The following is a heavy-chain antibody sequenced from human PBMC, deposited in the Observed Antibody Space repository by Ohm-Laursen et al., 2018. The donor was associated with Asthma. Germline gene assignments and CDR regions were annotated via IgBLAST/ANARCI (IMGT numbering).Heavy chain of an antibody. CDR3: ARIGPEWELPGREYSLHH. Sequence: SLRLSCAASGLTSNSYWMHWVRQIPGKGLEWVASISTASSFIYYADSVRGRFTTSRDNAKNSVYLQMNSLRAEDTALYYCARIGPEWELPGREYSLHHWGEGTLVTVSS. CDR1: GLTSNSYW. J-gene: IGHJ1*01. V-gene: IGHV3-21*01. D-gene: IGHD1-26*01. CDR2: ISTASSFI.